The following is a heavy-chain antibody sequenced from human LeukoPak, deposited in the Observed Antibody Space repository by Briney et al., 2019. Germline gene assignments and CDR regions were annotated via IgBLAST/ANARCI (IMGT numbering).Heavy chain of an antibody. D-gene: IGHD6-19*01. J-gene: IGHJ4*02. Sequence: SETLSLTCAVYGGSFSGYYWSWIRQPPGKGLEWIGEINHSGSTNYNPSLKSRVTISVDTSKNQFSLKLSSVTAADTAVYYCARVGTIAVPRAVALDYWGQGTLVTVSS. V-gene: IGHV4-34*01. CDR1: GGSFSGYY. CDR3: ARVGTIAVPRAVALDY. CDR2: INHSGST.